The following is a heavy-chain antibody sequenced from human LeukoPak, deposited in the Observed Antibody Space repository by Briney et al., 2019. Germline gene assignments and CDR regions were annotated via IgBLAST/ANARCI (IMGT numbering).Heavy chain of an antibody. V-gene: IGHV5-51*01. J-gene: IGHJ4*02. Sequence: GESPKISCKGSGYSFTSYWIGWVRQMPGKGLEWMGIIYPGDSDTRYSPSFQGQVTISADKSISPAYLQWSSLKASDTAMYYCARQERGGYCSGGSCYSLYYFDYWGQGTLVTVSS. CDR1: GYSFTSYW. CDR2: IYPGDSDT. D-gene: IGHD2-15*01. CDR3: ARQERGGYCSGGSCYSLYYFDY.